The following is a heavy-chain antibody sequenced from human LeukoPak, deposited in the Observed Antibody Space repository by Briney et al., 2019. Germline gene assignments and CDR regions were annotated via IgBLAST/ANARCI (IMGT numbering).Heavy chain of an antibody. CDR1: GFTISNNY. Sequence: GGSLRLSCAVSGFTISNNYMNWVRQVPGKGLEWVSIIYSGGSTYYADSVKGRFTISRDNSKNTLYLQMNSLRAEDTAVYYCARDDGIGGPFDYWGQGTLVTVSS. V-gene: IGHV3-53*01. CDR3: ARDDGIGGPFDY. J-gene: IGHJ4*02. CDR2: IYSGGST. D-gene: IGHD4-23*01.